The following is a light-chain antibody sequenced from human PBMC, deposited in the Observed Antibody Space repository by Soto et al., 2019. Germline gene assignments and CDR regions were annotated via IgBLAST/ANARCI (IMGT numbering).Light chain of an antibody. Sequence: EIVLTQSPGTLSVSPGERATLSRRASQSVSSGSLAWYQQKPGQAPRLLISATTSRATGIPDRFSGSGSGTDFTLTISRLEPEDFAVYYCQQYGTFPPVTFGGGTTVDMK. J-gene: IGKJ4*01. CDR2: ATT. CDR3: QQYGTFPPVT. V-gene: IGKV3-20*01. CDR1: QSVSSGS.